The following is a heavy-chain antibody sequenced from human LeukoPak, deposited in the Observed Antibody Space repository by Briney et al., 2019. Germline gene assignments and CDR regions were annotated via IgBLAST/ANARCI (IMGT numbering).Heavy chain of an antibody. CDR2: ISGSGGST. Sequence: PGRPLRLSCSASGFTFSSYVMHWVRQAPGKGLDGVSAISGSGGSTYYTDSVKGPFTISRDNSKNLLYLQLNSLRAEDPAVYYCAKPAHTADRFDYWGQGTMVTVS. J-gene: IGHJ4*02. CDR3: AKPAHTADRFDY. D-gene: IGHD2-2*01. V-gene: IGHV3-23*01. CDR1: GFTFSSYV.